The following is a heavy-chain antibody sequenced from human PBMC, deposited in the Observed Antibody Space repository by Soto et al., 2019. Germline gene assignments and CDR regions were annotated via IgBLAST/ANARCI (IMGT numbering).Heavy chain of an antibody. J-gene: IGHJ4*02. CDR1: GGSFNDFY. Sequence: QMHIQQWGAGLLKPSETLSLTCAVSGGSFNDFYWNWVRQPPGEGLEWIGEVNHAGGTDYNPSLKSRVTISEDRSKNQLSLRLKSVTVADTATYYCARRGRHGGRSYTGWGQGTLVTVSS. D-gene: IGHD2-15*01. CDR2: VNHAGGT. CDR3: ARRGRHGGRSYTG. V-gene: IGHV4-34*01.